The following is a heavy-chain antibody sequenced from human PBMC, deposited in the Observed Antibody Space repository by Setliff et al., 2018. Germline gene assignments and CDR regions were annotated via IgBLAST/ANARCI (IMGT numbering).Heavy chain of an antibody. J-gene: IGHJ4*02. Sequence: ASVKVSCKASGGTFSSYAISWVRQAPGQGLEWMGWINTNTGNPTYAQDFTGRLVFSLDTSVNTAFVQISSLKAEDTAVYYCARDGGNGVDYWGQGTLVTVSS. CDR1: GGTFSSYA. CDR2: INTNTGNP. CDR3: ARDGGNGVDY. V-gene: IGHV7-4-1*02. D-gene: IGHD4-4*01.